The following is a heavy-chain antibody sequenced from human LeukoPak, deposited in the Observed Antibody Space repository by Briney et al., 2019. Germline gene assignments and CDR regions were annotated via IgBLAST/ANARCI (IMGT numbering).Heavy chain of an antibody. CDR1: GYTFTSYA. J-gene: IGHJ4*02. CDR3: ATSPGRYYYDSSGYYQLDY. D-gene: IGHD3-22*01. V-gene: IGHV1-3*01. CDR2: ISAGNGNT. Sequence: ASVKVSCKASGYTFTSYAIHWVRQAPGQRLEWMGWISAGNGNTEYSQKFQGRVTMTRDTSTSTVYMELSSLRSEDTAVYYCATSPGRYYYDSSGYYQLDYWGQGTLVTVSS.